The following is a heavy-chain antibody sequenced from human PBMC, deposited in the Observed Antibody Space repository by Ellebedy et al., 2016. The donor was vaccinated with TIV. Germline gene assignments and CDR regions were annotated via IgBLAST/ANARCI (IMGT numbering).Heavy chain of an antibody. CDR2: IYYNGNT. CDR3: ARGSGAFDP. CDR1: GDSITSGGYP. Sequence: LRLSCAVSGDSITSGGYPWSLIRQPPGKGLEWIGFIYYNGNTYYNPSLKSRVTLSVDRSKNEISLRVTSVTAADTAVYFCARGSGAFDPWGQGTPVTVSS. J-gene: IGHJ5*02. V-gene: IGHV4-30-2*01. D-gene: IGHD1-26*01.